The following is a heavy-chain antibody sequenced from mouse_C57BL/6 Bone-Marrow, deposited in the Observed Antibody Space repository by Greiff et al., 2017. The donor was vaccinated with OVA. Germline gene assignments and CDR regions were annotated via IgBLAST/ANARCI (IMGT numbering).Heavy chain of an antibody. D-gene: IGHD3-1*01. Sequence: EVQLQQSGPELVKPGASVKISCKASGYTFTDYYMNWVKQSHGKSLEWIGDINPNNGGTSYNQKFKGKATLTVDKSSSTAYMELRSLTSEDSAVYYCARWGLLLRFAYWGQGTLVTVSA. J-gene: IGHJ3*01. CDR1: GYTFTDYY. V-gene: IGHV1-26*01. CDR3: ARWGLLLRFAY. CDR2: INPNNGGT.